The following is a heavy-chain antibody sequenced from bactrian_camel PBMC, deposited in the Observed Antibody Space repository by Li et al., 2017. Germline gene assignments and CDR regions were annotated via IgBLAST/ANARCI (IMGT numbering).Heavy chain of an antibody. J-gene: IGHJ4*01. CDR2: IYSTGATT. CDR3: AAECNGGSWDSVLDYFY. V-gene: IGHV3-2*01. D-gene: IGHD6*01. Sequence: HVQLVESGGGSVQIGGSLRLSCATSLNPDSRYCLGWIRQLPGKEREAVALIYSTGATTYYADSVKGRFTISKDNAKNTLYLEMNSLKPEDTGMYYCAAECNGGSWDSVLDYFYWGHGTQVTVS. CDR1: LNPDSRYC.